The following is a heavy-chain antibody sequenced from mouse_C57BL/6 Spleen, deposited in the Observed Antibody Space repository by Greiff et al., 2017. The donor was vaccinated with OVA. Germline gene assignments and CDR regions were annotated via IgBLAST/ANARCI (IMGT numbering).Heavy chain of an antibody. J-gene: IGHJ2*01. CDR2: IHPNSGST. V-gene: IGHV1-64*01. CDR3: AKEPGQYYFDY. Sequence: QVQLQQPGAELVKPGASVKLSCKASGYTFTSYWMHWVKQRPGHGLEWIGMIHPNSGSTNYNEKFKSKATLTVDKSSSTAYMQLSSLTSEDSAVYYCAKEPGQYYFDYWGQGTTLTVSS. CDR1: GYTFTSYW.